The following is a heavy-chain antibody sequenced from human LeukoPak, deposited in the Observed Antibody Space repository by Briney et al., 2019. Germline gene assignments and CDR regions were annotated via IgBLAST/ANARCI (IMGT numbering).Heavy chain of an antibody. CDR2: INHSGST. J-gene: IGHJ6*03. Sequence: SETLSLTCAVYGGSFSGYYWSWIRQPPGKGLEWIGEINHSGSTNYNPTLKSRVTISVDTSKNQFSLKLSSVTAADTAVYYCTRVATYYHFRSGCRDRYYYMDVWGKGTTVTVSS. D-gene: IGHD3-3*01. V-gene: IGHV4-34*01. CDR3: TRVATYYHFRSGCRDRYYYMDV. CDR1: GGSFSGYY.